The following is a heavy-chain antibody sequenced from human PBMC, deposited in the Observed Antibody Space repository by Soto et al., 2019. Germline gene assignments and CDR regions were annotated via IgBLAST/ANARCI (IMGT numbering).Heavy chain of an antibody. V-gene: IGHV1-69*12. CDR1: GGTFSSYA. D-gene: IGHD2-21*02. Sequence: QVQLVQSGAEVKKPGSSVKVSCKASGGTFSSYAISWVRQAPGQGLEWMGGVIPIFGTANYAQKFQGIVTITADESTSTAYMELSSLRSEDTAVYYCARALTYCGGDCYSSWFDPWGQGTLVTVSS. CDR2: VIPIFGTA. CDR3: ARALTYCGGDCYSSWFDP. J-gene: IGHJ5*02.